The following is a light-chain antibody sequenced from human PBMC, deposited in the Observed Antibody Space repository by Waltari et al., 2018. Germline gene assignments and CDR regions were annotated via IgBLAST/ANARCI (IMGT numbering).Light chain of an antibody. CDR3: SSYTSSSTWV. Sequence: QSALTQPASVSGSPGQSITIPCTGTSSAVGGYKDVSWYQQHPGKAPKLMIFDVSKRPSGVSYRFSGSKSGNTASLTISGLQAEDEADYYCSSYTSSSTWVFGGGTKLTVL. J-gene: IGLJ3*02. CDR2: DVS. V-gene: IGLV2-14*03. CDR1: SSAVGGYKD.